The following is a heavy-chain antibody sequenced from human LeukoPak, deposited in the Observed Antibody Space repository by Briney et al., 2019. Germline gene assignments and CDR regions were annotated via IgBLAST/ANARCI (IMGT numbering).Heavy chain of an antibody. V-gene: IGHV1-18*01. CDR2: ISAYNGNT. CDR3: ARVDPGNYYAFDF. Sequence: ASVKVSCKASGYTFTSYGISWVRQAPGQGLEWMGWISAYNGNTNYAQKFQGRVTMTADTSTSTAYIEVRSLRSDDTAVYYCARVDPGNYYAFDFWGQGTKVTVSS. CDR1: GYTFTSYG. D-gene: IGHD1-26*01. J-gene: IGHJ3*01.